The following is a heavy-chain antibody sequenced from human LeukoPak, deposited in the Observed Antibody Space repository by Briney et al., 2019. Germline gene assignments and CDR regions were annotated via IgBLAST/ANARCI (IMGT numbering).Heavy chain of an antibody. CDR2: IYYSGST. V-gene: IGHV4-59*12. J-gene: IGHJ6*02. CDR1: GGSISSYY. D-gene: IGHD3-22*01. Sequence: PSETLSLTCTVSGGSISSYYWSWIRQPPGKGLEWIGYIYYSGSTNYNPSLKSRVTISVDTSKNQFSLKLSSVTAADTAVYYCARVPYDSSGYYYATERYGMDVWGQGTTVTVSS. CDR3: ARVPYDSSGYYYATERYGMDV.